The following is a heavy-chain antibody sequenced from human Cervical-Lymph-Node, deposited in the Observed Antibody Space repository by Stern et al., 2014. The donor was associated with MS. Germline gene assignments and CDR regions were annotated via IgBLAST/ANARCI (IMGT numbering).Heavy chain of an antibody. Sequence: VQLVQSGAEVKPPGEFLKISCKGSGYSFPNYWIGWVRQMPGKGLEFMGIIYPGASDVRYSPSFQGQVTISADKSISTAYLQWSSLKASDTAMYYCARGSGRDFFDYWGQGALVTVSS. CDR1: GYSFPNYW. V-gene: IGHV5-51*01. J-gene: IGHJ4*02. D-gene: IGHD3-3*01. CDR2: IYPGASDV. CDR3: ARGSGRDFFDY.